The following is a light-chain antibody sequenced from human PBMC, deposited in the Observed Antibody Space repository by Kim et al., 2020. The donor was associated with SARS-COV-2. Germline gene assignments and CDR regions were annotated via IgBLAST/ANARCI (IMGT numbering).Light chain of an antibody. CDR1: QSLGYSDGNIY. CDR3: MQGTHRPFT. Sequence: PASNTCRSSQSLGYSDGNIYLNWFHQRPGQSPRRLIYKVSNRDSGVPDRFSGSGSGTDFTLQISRVEAEDVGVYYCMQGTHRPFTFGPGTKVDIK. CDR2: KVS. V-gene: IGKV2-30*01. J-gene: IGKJ3*01.